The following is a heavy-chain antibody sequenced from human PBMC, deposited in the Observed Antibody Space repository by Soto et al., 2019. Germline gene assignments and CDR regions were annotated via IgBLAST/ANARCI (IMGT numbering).Heavy chain of an antibody. Sequence: SETPSLTCAIYDGSFSVYYWIWIRQSPGEGLEGIGEINHSGSTNYNPSLKSRVTMSVDKSKKQFSLKLNSVTAADTAVYYCARERINRAAGKDGYCDYWGQGTMGTVSS. V-gene: IGHV4-34*01. CDR3: ARERINRAAGKDGYCDY. CDR2: INHSGST. J-gene: IGHJ4*02. D-gene: IGHD6-13*01. CDR1: DGSFSVYY.